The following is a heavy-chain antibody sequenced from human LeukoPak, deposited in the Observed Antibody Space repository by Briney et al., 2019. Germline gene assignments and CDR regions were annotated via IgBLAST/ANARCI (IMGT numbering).Heavy chain of an antibody. CDR3: ARARANNWPYYYYGMDV. V-gene: IGHV1-18*01. Sequence: ASVKVSCKASGYTFTSYGISWVRQAPGQGLEWMGWISAYNGNTNYAQKLQGRVTMTTDTSTSTAYMELRSLRSDDTAVYYCARARANNWPYYYYGMDVWGQGTTVTVSS. CDR2: ISAYNGNT. CDR1: GYTFTSYG. J-gene: IGHJ6*02. D-gene: IGHD1-20*01.